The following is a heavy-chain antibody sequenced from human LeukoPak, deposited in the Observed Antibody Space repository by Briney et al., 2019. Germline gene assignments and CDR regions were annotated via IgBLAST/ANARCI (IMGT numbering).Heavy chain of an antibody. CDR3: VVIVLG. CDR2: ISSDGTTT. J-gene: IGHJ4*02. CDR1: GFTITNYW. D-gene: IGHD2-8*02. Sequence: PGGSLRLSCAASGFTITNYWMHWVRQAPGQGLVWVSRISSDGTTTNYADSVRGRFTISRDNAENMLYLQMNSLRAEDTAIYYCVVIVLGWGQGTLVTVSS. V-gene: IGHV3-74*01.